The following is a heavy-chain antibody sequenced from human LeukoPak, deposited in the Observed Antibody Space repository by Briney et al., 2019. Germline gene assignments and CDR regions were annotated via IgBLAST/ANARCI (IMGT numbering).Heavy chain of an antibody. CDR2: ISSSSSYI. J-gene: IGHJ3*02. CDR1: GFTFSSYS. Sequence: GGSLRISCAASGFTFSSYSMDWVRQAPWKGLEWVSSISSSSSYIHYADSVKGRFTISRDNAKNSLYLQMITLRAEDTAVYYCARAITMKVVSSDAFDIWGQGTMVTVSS. CDR3: ARAITMKVVSSDAFDI. V-gene: IGHV3-21*01. D-gene: IGHD3-22*01.